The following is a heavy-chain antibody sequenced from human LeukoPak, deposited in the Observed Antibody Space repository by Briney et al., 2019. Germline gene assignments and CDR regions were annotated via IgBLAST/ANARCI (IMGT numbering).Heavy chain of an antibody. CDR1: GYTFTDYF. J-gene: IGHJ6*02. CDR2: INLHTGGA. CDR3: ARDFLGRTNGGSNYFGMDV. Sequence: ASVKVSCKSSGYTFTDYFLHWVRQAPGQGLEWMGCINLHTGGAHYAQKFQDWVSLTRDTSTDTAFMELSSLRSDATAIYYCARDFLGRTNGGSNYFGMDVWGQGTTVTVSS. D-gene: IGHD2-8*01. V-gene: IGHV1-2*04.